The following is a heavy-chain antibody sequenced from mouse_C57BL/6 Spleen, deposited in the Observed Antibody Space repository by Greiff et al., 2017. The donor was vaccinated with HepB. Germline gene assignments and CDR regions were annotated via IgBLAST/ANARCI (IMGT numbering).Heavy chain of an antibody. Sequence: QVQLQQPGTELVKPGASVKLSCKASGYTFTSYWMHWVKQRPGQGLEWIGNINPSNGGTNYNEKFKSKATLTVDKSSSTAYMQLSSLTSEDSAVYYCARGRTYDYDEYFDVGGTGTTVTVSS. CDR2: INPSNGGT. CDR1: GYTFTSYW. V-gene: IGHV1-53*01. J-gene: IGHJ1*03. CDR3: ARGRTYDYDEYFDV. D-gene: IGHD2-4*01.